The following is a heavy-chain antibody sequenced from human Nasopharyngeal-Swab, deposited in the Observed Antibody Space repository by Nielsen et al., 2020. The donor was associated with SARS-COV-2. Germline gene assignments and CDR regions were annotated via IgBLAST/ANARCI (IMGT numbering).Heavy chain of an antibody. CDR2: ISGSGGST. J-gene: IGHJ4*02. CDR3: AKDLGIVVVPAARGLFDY. V-gene: IGHV3-23*01. Sequence: GGSLRLSCAASGFTFSSYAMSWVRQAPGKGLEWVSAISGSGGSTYYADSVKGRFTISRDNSKNTLYLQMNSLRAEDTAVYYCAKDLGIVVVPAARGLFDYWGQGTPVTVSS. D-gene: IGHD2-2*03. CDR1: GFTFSSYA.